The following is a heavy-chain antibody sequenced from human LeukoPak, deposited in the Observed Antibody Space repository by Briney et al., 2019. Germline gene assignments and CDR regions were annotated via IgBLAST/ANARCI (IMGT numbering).Heavy chain of an antibody. D-gene: IGHD5-24*01. CDR1: GFTFSSYG. CDR2: IRYDGSNK. Sequence: PGGSLRLSCAASGFTFSSYGMHWVRQAPGKGLEWVAFIRYDGSNKYYADSVKGRFTISRDNSKNTLYLQMNSLRAEDTAVYYCAKDPSTIIRNWFDPWGQGTLVTVSS. CDR3: AKDPSTIIRNWFDP. J-gene: IGHJ5*02. V-gene: IGHV3-30*02.